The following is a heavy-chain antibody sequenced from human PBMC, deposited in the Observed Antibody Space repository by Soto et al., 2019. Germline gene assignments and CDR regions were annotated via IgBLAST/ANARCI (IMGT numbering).Heavy chain of an antibody. Sequence: QITLKESGPTLVRPTQTLTLTCTFSGFSLTATGVGVGWIRQPPGEALDWLAVIYWDDDRRSSPSLRSRLTITKDTSKNQVVLTMTNMDPVDTATYYCAHIIITYGGVIGDDAFDIWGQGTLVTVSS. CDR2: IYWDDDR. CDR3: AHIIITYGGVIGDDAFDI. V-gene: IGHV2-5*02. D-gene: IGHD3-16*02. J-gene: IGHJ3*02. CDR1: GFSLTATGVG.